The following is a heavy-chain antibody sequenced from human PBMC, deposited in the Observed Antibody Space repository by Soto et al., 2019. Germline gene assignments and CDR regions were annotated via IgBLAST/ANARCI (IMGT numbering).Heavy chain of an antibody. V-gene: IGHV4-39*01. D-gene: IGHD6-19*01. Sequence: QLQLQESGPGLVKPSETLSLTCTVSGGSISSSSYYWGWIRQPPGKGLEWIGSIYYSGSTYYNPSLKSRVTLPVATSTHRLALKLSSVTAADTAVYYCARPYSSGWSGRDAFDIWGQGTMVTVSS. CDR2: IYYSGST. CDR3: ARPYSSGWSGRDAFDI. CDR1: GGSISSSSYY. J-gene: IGHJ3*02.